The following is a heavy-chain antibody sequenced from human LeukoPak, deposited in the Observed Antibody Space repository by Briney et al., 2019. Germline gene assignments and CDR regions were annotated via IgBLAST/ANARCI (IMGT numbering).Heavy chain of an antibody. CDR1: GYTFTGYY. V-gene: IGHV1-2*02. D-gene: IGHD6-19*01. CDR3: ARVDRPYSSSVGY. Sequence: ASVKVSCKASGYTFTGYYIHWVRQAPGEGLEWMGWINPNTGGTNYAQKFQGRVTMTRDTSISTAYMELSRLRSDDTAVYYCARVDRPYSSSVGYWGQGTLVTVSP. CDR2: INPNTGGT. J-gene: IGHJ4*02.